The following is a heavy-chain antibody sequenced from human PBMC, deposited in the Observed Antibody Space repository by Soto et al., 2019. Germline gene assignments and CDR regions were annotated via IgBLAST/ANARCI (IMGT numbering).Heavy chain of an antibody. V-gene: IGHV4-30-2*01. Sequence: TLSLTFSVSGGPISSGGFSWSWLRQPPGKGLEWIVYMYHAGSTYYNPSLEGRATISVDRSKNQFSLRVSSVTAYDTAVYYCARSYCGGDCYSQFDALDXWGRGTMVTVS. J-gene: IGHJ3*01. D-gene: IGHD2-21*02. CDR1: GGPISSGGFS. CDR3: ARSYCGGDCYSQFDALDX. CDR2: MYHAGST.